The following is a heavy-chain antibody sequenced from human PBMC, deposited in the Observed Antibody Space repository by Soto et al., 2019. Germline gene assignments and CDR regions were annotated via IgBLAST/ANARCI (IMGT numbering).Heavy chain of an antibody. D-gene: IGHD6-19*01. V-gene: IGHV3-30*18. Sequence: GGSLRLSCAASGFTFSSYGMHWVRQAPGKGLEWVAVISYDGSNKYYADFVKGRFTISRDNSKNTLYLQMNSLRAEDRVVYYCAKKYHAYSSGWYVHYWGQGTLVTVSS. J-gene: IGHJ4*02. CDR3: AKKYHAYSSGWYVHY. CDR1: GFTFSSYG. CDR2: ISYDGSNK.